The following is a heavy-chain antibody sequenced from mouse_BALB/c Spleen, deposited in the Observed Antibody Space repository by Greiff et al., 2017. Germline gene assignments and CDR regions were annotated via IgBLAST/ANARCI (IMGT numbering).Heavy chain of an antibody. Sequence: VQLQQSGPGLVAPSQSLSITCTASGFSLTGYGVNWVRQPPGKGLEWLGMIWGDGSTDYNSALKSRLSISKDNSKSQVFLKMNSLQTDDTARYYCARSYYDYDGGYAMYYWGQGTSVTVSS. CDR3: ARSYYDYDGGYAMYY. D-gene: IGHD2-4*01. V-gene: IGHV2-6-7*01. J-gene: IGHJ4*01. CDR2: IWGDGST. CDR1: GFSLTGYG.